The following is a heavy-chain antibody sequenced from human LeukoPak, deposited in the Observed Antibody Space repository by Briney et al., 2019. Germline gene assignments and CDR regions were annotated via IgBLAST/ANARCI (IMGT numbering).Heavy chain of an antibody. CDR2: IYHSGST. CDR3: ARGLGMKFDL. V-gene: IGHV4-30-2*01. D-gene: IGHD6-13*01. J-gene: IGHJ4*02. Sequence: SETLSLTCTVSGGSISSGGYYWSWIRQPPGKGLEWIGYIYHSGSTYYNPSLKSRVTISVDRSKNQFSLQLSSVTAADTAVYYCARGLGMKFDLWGQGTLVTVSS. CDR1: GGSISSGGYY.